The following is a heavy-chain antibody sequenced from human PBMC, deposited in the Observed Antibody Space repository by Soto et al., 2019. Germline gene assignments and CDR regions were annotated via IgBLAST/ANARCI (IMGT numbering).Heavy chain of an antibody. D-gene: IGHD4-17*01. CDR1: GFTFTTYW. CDR2: MNQDGSAK. J-gene: IGHJ4*02. Sequence: EVHLVESGGGLVQPGGSLRLSCAASGFTFTTYWLSWVRQALGKGLEWVANMNQDGSAKYYVDSVKGRFTSSRDNPKNSLYLQMDSLRAEDTAVYQCVRGLRHDDGDREAGHWGQGTLVTVSS. V-gene: IGHV3-7*01. CDR3: VRGLRHDDGDREAGH.